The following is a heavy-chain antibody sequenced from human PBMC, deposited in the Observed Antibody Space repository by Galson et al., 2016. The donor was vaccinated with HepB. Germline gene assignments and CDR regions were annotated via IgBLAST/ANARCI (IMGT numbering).Heavy chain of an antibody. CDR1: GFTFSNYA. CDR2: ISYDGSSE. V-gene: IGHV3-30-3*01. J-gene: IGHJ6*02. D-gene: IGHD6-13*01. CDR3: ARDSYSSSWDQDHFYGMDV. Sequence: SLRLSCAASGFTFSNYAIHWVRQAPGKGLEWVAVISYDGSSEYYADSVKGRFTVSRDNSKNTLYLQMNSLRTDDTAVYYCARDSYSSSWDQDHFYGMDVWGQGTTATVSS.